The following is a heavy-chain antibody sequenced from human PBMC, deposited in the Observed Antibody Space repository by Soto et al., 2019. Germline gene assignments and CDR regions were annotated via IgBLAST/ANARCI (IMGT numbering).Heavy chain of an antibody. CDR1: GYTFTGYY. Sequence: GAPVKVSCKASGYTFTGYYMHWVRQAPGQGLEWLGIINPSGGYTTYAQRFLGRVTMTSDTSTSTVHMELGSLTSEDTAVYYCARAVAVPADFDYWGQGTLVTVSS. CDR3: ARAVAVPADFDY. J-gene: IGHJ4*02. D-gene: IGHD6-19*01. CDR2: INPSGGYT. V-gene: IGHV1-46*01.